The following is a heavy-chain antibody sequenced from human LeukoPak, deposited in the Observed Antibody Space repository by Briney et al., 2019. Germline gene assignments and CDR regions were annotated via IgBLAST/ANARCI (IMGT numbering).Heavy chain of an antibody. D-gene: IGHD6-25*01. Sequence: GGSLRLSCVASGFTFSIYAMSWVRQAPGKGLEWVSGITGSGGSTYYADSVKGRFTISRDNSKSTLYLQMNSPRDDDTAVYYCAKKRVDDRPPLHWGQGTLVTVSS. CDR2: ITGSGGST. V-gene: IGHV3-23*01. CDR1: GFTFSIYA. CDR3: AKKRVDDRPPLH. J-gene: IGHJ4*02.